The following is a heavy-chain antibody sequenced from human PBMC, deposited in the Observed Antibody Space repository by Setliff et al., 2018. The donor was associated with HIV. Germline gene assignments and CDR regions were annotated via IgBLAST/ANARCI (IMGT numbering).Heavy chain of an antibody. V-gene: IGHV1-24*01. D-gene: IGHD6-19*01. J-gene: IGHJ4*02. CDR1: GYTLSELT. Sequence: ASVKVSCKVSGYTLSELTMHWVRQAPGKGLEWMGRFDPEDGDTLYAQRLQGRVNMTEDSSTDTAYMELSSLTSDDTAVYYCATAKEHWLSEGGFDYWGQGTLVTVSS. CDR3: ATAKEHWLSEGGFDY. CDR2: FDPEDGDT.